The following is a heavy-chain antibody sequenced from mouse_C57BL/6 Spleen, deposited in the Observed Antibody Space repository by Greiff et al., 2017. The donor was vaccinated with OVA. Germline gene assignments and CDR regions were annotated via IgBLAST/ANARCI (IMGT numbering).Heavy chain of an antibody. V-gene: IGHV1-54*01. Sequence: VKLQESGAELVRPGTSVKVSCKASGYAFTNYLIEWVKQRPGQGLEWIGVINPGSGGTNYNEKFKGKATLTADKSSSTAYMQLSSLTSEDSAVYFCARRHYYGSSPWYFDVWGTGTTVTVSS. CDR2: INPGSGGT. CDR3: ARRHYYGSSPWYFDV. D-gene: IGHD1-1*01. J-gene: IGHJ1*03. CDR1: GYAFTNYL.